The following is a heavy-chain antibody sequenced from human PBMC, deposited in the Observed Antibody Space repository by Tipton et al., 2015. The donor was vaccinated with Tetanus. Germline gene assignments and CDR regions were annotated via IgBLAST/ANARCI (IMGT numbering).Heavy chain of an antibody. CDR1: GYTFTDYH. Sequence: QLVQSGAEVKKPGASVKVSCKPSGYTFTDYHMQWVRQAPGQGLEWMGWIDPKSGDTDFAQKFQGRVTMTRDSSISTVYMELSRLVSDDPAVYYCARDAGPAGGGSFDYWGQGTLVTVAS. J-gene: IGHJ4*02. CDR3: ARDAGPAGGGSFDY. V-gene: IGHV1-2*02. D-gene: IGHD3-10*01. CDR2: IDPKSGDT.